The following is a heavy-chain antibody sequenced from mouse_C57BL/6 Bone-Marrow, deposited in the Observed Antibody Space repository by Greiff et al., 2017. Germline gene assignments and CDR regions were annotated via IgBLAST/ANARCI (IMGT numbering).Heavy chain of an antibody. V-gene: IGHV5-12*01. J-gene: IGHJ2*01. CDR2: ISNGGGST. CDR3: AREGTQFDCDY. D-gene: IGHD3-1*01. CDR1: GFTFSDYY. Sequence: EVQLVESGGGLVQPGGSLKLSCAASGFTFSDYYMYWVRQTPEKRLEWVAYISNGGGSTYYPATVKGRFTISRDNAKNTLYLQMSRLKSEDTAMYYCAREGTQFDCDYWGQGTTLTVSA.